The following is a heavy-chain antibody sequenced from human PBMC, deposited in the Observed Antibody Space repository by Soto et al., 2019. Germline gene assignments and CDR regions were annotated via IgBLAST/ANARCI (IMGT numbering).Heavy chain of an antibody. CDR2: ISGSGGST. J-gene: IGHJ6*02. V-gene: IGHV3-23*01. D-gene: IGHD3-3*01. CDR3: AKGGLRFSPHGMDV. Sequence: GGSLRLSCAASGFTFSSYAMSWVRQAPGKGLEWVSAISGSGGSTYYADSVKGRFTISRDNSKNTLYLQMYSLRAEDTAVYYCAKGGLRFSPHGMDVWGQGTTFTVSS. CDR1: GFTFSSYA.